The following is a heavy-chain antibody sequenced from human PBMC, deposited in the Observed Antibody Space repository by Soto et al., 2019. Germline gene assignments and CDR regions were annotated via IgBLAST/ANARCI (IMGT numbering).Heavy chain of an antibody. J-gene: IGHJ5*02. CDR1: GFPFNTYD. Sequence: EVQLVESGGGLVKPGGSLRLSCAAYGFPFNTYDMNWVRQAPGKGREWVSSITTSSAYIYYADSLKGRITISRDTAKNSLFLQMNSLRAEDTALYYCVRSGTARLLRHSWFETWGQGTLVTVSS. V-gene: IGHV3-21*01. D-gene: IGHD2-21*01. CDR2: ITTSSAYI. CDR3: VRSGTARLLRHSWFET.